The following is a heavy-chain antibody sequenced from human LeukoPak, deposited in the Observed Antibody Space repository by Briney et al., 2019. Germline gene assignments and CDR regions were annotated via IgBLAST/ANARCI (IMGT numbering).Heavy chain of an antibody. D-gene: IGHD7-27*01. V-gene: IGHV3-11*01. CDR2: ISSSGSTI. J-gene: IGHJ6*02. Sequence: GGSLRLSCAASGFTISDYYMSWIRQAPGKGLEWVSYISSSGSTIYYANSVKGRFTISRDNAKNSLYLQMNSLRAEDTAVYYCARERIFSGYNYGMDVWGQGTTVTVSS. CDR3: ARERIFSGYNYGMDV. CDR1: GFTISDYY.